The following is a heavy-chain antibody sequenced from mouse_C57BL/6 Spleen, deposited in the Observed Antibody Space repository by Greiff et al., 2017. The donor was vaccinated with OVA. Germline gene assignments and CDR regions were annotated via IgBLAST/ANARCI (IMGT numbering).Heavy chain of an antibody. Sequence: EVNLVESGGGLVKPGGSLKLSCAASGFTFSDYGMHWVRQAPEKGLEWVAYISSGSSTIYYADTVKGRFTISRDNAKNTLFLQMTSLRSEDTAMYYCARPNYDYDAFDYWGQGTTLTVSS. CDR2: ISSGSSTI. V-gene: IGHV5-17*01. J-gene: IGHJ2*01. CDR1: GFTFSDYG. D-gene: IGHD2-4*01. CDR3: ARPNYDYDAFDY.